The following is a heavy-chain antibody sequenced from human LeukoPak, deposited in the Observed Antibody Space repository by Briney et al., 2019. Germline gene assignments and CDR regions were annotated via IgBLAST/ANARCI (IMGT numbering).Heavy chain of an antibody. V-gene: IGHV1-69*05. J-gene: IGHJ4*02. Sequence: SVKVSCKASEGTFSSYAISWVRQAPGQGLEWMGGIIPIFGTANYAQKLQGRVTMTTDTSTSTAYMELRSLRSDDTAVYYCVRDLGSRPLIIFFDYWGQGTLVTVSS. CDR3: VRDLGSRPLIIFFDY. CDR2: IIPIFGTA. CDR1: EGTFSSYA. D-gene: IGHD2/OR15-2a*01.